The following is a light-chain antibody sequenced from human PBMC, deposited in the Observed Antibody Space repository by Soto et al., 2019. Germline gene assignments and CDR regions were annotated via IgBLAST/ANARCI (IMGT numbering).Light chain of an antibody. CDR3: SSYANSDTVI. V-gene: IGLV2-14*01. Sequence: QSVLTQPASVSGSPGQSITISCTGTSSDVGTYNLVSWYRQHPVKAPILIIFDVSSRPSGISNRFSGSKSGNTSSLTISGVQAEDEADYYCSSYANSDTVIFGGGTKLTVL. CDR2: DVS. CDR1: SSDVGTYNL. J-gene: IGLJ2*01.